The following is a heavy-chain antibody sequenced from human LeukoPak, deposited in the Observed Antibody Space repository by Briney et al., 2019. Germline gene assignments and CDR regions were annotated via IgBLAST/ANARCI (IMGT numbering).Heavy chain of an antibody. J-gene: IGHJ4*02. Sequence: PGGPLRLSCAASGFTFSDYYMSWIRQAPGKGLEWVSYISSSGSTIYYADSVKGRFTISRDNSKNTLYLQMNSLRAEDTAVYYCAKDPDCTSGICYTFFDYWGQGTLVTVSS. CDR2: ISSSGSTI. V-gene: IGHV3-11*01. CDR1: GFTFSDYY. D-gene: IGHD2-8*01. CDR3: AKDPDCTSGICYTFFDY.